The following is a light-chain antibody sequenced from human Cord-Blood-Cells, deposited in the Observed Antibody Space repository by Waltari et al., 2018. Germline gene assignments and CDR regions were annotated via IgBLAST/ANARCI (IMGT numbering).Light chain of an antibody. V-gene: IGKV4-1*01. Sequence: DIVMTQSPDSLAVSLGERATINCKSSQSVLYSSNNKNYLAWYQQKPGKPPKLLIYWASTRESGVPDRFSGSRSGTDFTLTHSSLQAEDVAVYYCQQYYSTPWTFGQGTKVEIK. J-gene: IGKJ1*01. CDR2: WAS. CDR1: QSVLYSSNNKNY. CDR3: QQYYSTPWT.